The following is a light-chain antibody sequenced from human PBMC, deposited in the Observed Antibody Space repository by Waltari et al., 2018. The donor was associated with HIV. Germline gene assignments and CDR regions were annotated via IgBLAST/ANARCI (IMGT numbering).Light chain of an antibody. Sequence: QSALTQPRSVSGSPGQSVTISCTGTSSDAGGYDSAFWYLQHPGKVPKLIIYEVIKRPSGVPDRFSGSKSGNTASLTISGLQTEDEADYFCCSYAGTYTYVLFGGGTKLTVL. CDR3: CSYAGTYTYVL. CDR2: EVI. CDR1: SSDAGGYDS. V-gene: IGLV2-11*01. J-gene: IGLJ3*02.